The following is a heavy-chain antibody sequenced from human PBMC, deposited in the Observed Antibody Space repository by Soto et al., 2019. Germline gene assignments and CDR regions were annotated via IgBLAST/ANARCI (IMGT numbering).Heavy chain of an antibody. J-gene: IGHJ4*02. D-gene: IGHD2-8*02. Sequence: SETLSLTCTVSGGSISSSSYYWGWIRQPPGKGLEWIGSIYYSGSTYYNPSLKSRVTISVDTSKNQFSLKLTSVTAADTAVYYCARDKITGLFDYWGQGTLDTVSS. CDR1: GGSISSSSYY. CDR2: IYYSGST. V-gene: IGHV4-39*02. CDR3: ARDKITGLFDY.